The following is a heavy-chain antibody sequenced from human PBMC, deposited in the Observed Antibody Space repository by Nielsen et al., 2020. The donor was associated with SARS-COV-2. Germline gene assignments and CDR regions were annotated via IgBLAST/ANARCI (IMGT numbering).Heavy chain of an antibody. D-gene: IGHD3-3*01. Sequence: SETLSLTCTVSGGSISSGGYYWSWIRQHPGKGLEWIGYIYYSGSTNYNPSLKSRVTISVDTSKNQFSLKLSSVTAADTAVYYCARAIRITIFGVVGWFDPWGQGTLVTVSS. J-gene: IGHJ5*02. V-gene: IGHV4-31*03. CDR1: GGSISSGGYY. CDR3: ARAIRITIFGVVGWFDP. CDR2: IYYSGST.